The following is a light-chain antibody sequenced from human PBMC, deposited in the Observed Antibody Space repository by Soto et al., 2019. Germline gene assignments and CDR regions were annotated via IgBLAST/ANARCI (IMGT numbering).Light chain of an antibody. J-gene: IGLJ1*01. Sequence: QSVLTQPPSVSAAPGQKVTISCSGSSSNIGNNYVSWYQQLPGTAPKLLIYENNKRPSGIPDRFSGSKSGTSATLGITGLQTGDEADYYCGTWDSSLNGYVFGTGTKLTVL. CDR2: ENN. V-gene: IGLV1-51*02. CDR3: GTWDSSLNGYV. CDR1: SSNIGNNY.